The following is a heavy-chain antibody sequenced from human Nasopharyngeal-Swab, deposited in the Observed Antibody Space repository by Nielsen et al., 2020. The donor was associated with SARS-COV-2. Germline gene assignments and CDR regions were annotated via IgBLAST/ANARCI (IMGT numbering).Heavy chain of an antibody. V-gene: IGHV4-59*13. J-gene: IGHJ6*02. D-gene: IGHD3/OR15-3a*01. Sequence: GSLRLSCAISGGSISSYYWSWIRQPPGKGLEWIGRIHYSGSTYYNPSLKSRVTMAVDTSNNQFSLKVTSVTAADTAVYYCAREQRGGDFWTRHYYNGMDVWGQGTTVTVSS. CDR1: GGSISSYY. CDR2: IHYSGST. CDR3: AREQRGGDFWTRHYYNGMDV.